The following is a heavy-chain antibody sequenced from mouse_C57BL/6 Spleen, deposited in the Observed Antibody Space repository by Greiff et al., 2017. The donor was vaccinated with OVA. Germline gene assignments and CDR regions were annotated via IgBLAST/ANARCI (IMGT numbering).Heavy chain of an antibody. CDR3: ARYDYYGSSYVGPLAY. Sequence: EVKVVESGGGLVQPGGSLSLSCAASGFTFTDYYMSWVRQPPGKTLEWLGFIRNKANGYTTEYSASVKGRFTISRDNSQSILYLQMNALRAEDSATYYCARYDYYGSSYVGPLAYWGQGTLVTVSA. J-gene: IGHJ3*01. CDR1: GFTFTDYY. V-gene: IGHV7-3*01. CDR2: IRNKANGYTT. D-gene: IGHD1-1*01.